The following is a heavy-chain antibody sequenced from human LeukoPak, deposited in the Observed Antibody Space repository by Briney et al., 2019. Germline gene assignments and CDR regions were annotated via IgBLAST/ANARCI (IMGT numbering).Heavy chain of an antibody. CDR3: ARLLSVGRGIYYFDY. V-gene: IGHV4-39*07. CDR1: GGSISSGSYY. D-gene: IGHD3-16*01. CDR2: IYYSGST. J-gene: IGHJ4*02. Sequence: SGTLSLTCTVSGGSISSGSYYWGWIRQPPGNGLEWIGSIYYSGSTYYNPSLKSRVTISVDTSKNQFSLKLSSVTAADTAVYYCARLLSVGRGIYYFDYWGQGALVTVSS.